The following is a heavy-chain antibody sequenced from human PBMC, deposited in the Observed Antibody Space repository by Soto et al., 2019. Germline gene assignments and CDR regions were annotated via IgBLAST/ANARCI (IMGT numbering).Heavy chain of an antibody. J-gene: IGHJ4*02. CDR3: ATSSGYYY. Sequence: ESGGGVVQPGRSLRLSCAASGFTFSSYAMHWVRQAPGKGLEWVAVISYDGSNKYYADSVKGRFTISRDNSKNTLYLQMNSLRAEDTAVYYCATSSGYYYWGQGTLVTVSS. CDR2: ISYDGSNK. V-gene: IGHV3-30-3*01. D-gene: IGHD3-22*01. CDR1: GFTFSSYA.